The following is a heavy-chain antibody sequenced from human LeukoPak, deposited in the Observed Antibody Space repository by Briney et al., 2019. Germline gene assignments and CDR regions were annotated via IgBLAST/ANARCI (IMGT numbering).Heavy chain of an antibody. V-gene: IGHV3-21*01. D-gene: IGHD3/OR15-3a*01. CDR2: ISSSSSYI. J-gene: IGHJ4*02. CDR3: ARDSMDPSFDY. Sequence: GGSLRLSCAASGFSFSSYTMNWVRQAPGKGLEWVSIISSSSSYIYYADSVKGRFTISRDNAKNALYLQMNSLRVEDTAVYYCARDSMDPSFDYWGQGTLVTVSS. CDR1: GFSFSSYT.